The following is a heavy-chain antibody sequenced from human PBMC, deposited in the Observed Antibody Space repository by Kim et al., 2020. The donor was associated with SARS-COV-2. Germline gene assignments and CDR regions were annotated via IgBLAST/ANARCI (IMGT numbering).Heavy chain of an antibody. V-gene: IGHV3-23*01. CDR3: AVVASKLRFLNFEY. J-gene: IGHJ4*02. Sequence: ADSGKGRFPISRDNSKITLYLQRNSLRAGDTAVYYCAVVASKLRFLNFEYWGQGTLVTVSP. D-gene: IGHD5-12*01.